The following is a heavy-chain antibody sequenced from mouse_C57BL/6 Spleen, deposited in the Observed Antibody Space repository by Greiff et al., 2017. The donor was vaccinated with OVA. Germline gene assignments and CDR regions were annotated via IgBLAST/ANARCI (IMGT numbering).Heavy chain of an antibody. J-gene: IGHJ3*01. CDR3: ARHGDSSGPFWFAY. CDR2: ISNLAYSI. D-gene: IGHD3-2*02. Sequence: EVQLVESGGGLVQPGGSLKLSCAASGFTFSDYGMAWVRQAPRKGPEWVAFISNLAYSIYYADTVTGRFTISRENAKNTLYLEMSSLRSEDTAMYYCARHGDSSGPFWFAYWGQGTLVTVSA. CDR1: GFTFSDYG. V-gene: IGHV5-15*01.